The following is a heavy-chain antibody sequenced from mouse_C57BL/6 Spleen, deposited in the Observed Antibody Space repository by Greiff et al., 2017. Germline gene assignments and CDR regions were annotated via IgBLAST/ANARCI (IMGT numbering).Heavy chain of an antibody. CDR1: GYTFTSYW. CDR3: ARREDDYDPYYFDY. CDR2: IDPSDSYT. Sequence: VQLQQPGAELVRPGTSVKLSCKASGYTFTSYWMHWVKQRPGQGLEWIGVIDPSDSYTNYNQKFKGKATLTVDTSSSTAYMQLSSLTSEDSAVYYCARREDDYDPYYFDYWGQGTTLTVSS. J-gene: IGHJ2*01. D-gene: IGHD2-4*01. V-gene: IGHV1-59*01.